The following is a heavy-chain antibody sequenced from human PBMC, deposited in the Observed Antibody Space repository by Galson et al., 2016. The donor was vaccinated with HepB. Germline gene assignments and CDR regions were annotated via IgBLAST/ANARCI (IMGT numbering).Heavy chain of an antibody. Sequence: SLRLSCAASGFTFSSYGMHWVRQAPGKGLEWVAVISYDGTDTDYVDSVKGRFTISRDNSKNTLYLQMNSLRAEDTALYYCAKDFMQWLVRGAFDIWGPGTMVSVSS. CDR2: ISYDGTDT. J-gene: IGHJ3*02. CDR3: AKDFMQWLVRGAFDI. D-gene: IGHD6-19*01. V-gene: IGHV3-30*18. CDR1: GFTFSSYG.